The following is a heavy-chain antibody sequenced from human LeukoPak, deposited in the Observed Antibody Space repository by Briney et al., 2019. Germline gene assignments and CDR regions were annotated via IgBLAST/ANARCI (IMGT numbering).Heavy chain of an antibody. CDR1: GGSISSYY. J-gene: IGHJ3*02. CDR3: ARSTAVYYYDSSGYYYGIGAFDI. V-gene: IGHV4-59*01. CDR2: IYYSGST. D-gene: IGHD3-22*01. Sequence: SETLSLTCTVSGGSISSYYWSWIRQPPGKGLEWIGYIYYSGSTNYNPSLKGRVTISVDTSKNQFSLKLSSVTAADTAVYYCARSTAVYYYDSSGYYYGIGAFDIWGQGTMVTVSS.